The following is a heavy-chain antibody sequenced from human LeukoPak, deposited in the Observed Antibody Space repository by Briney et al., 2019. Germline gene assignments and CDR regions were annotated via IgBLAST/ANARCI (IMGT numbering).Heavy chain of an antibody. J-gene: IGHJ4*02. CDR3: AREGEERWLV. V-gene: IGHV4-59*12. Sequence: SETLSLTCSVSGSSMNLYSWNWIRQSPGKGLEWIAYMYYSGTTNYNPSLENRAAISLDLSRHQFSLRLNSVTAADTAVYYCAREGEERWLVWGQGTLVTVSS. CDR2: MYYSGTT. D-gene: IGHD5-24*01. CDR1: GSSMNLYS.